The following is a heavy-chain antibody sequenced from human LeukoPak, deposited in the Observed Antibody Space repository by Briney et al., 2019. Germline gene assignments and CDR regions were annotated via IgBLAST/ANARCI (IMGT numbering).Heavy chain of an antibody. Sequence: GGSLRLSCAASGFTFSSYAMSWVRQAPGKGLEWVSAISGSGGSTYYADSVKGRFTISRDNSKNTLYLQMNSLRAEDTAVCYCAKDRVAAAPRSQNQIDYWGQGTLVTVSS. D-gene: IGHD6-13*01. CDR1: GFTFSSYA. CDR2: ISGSGGST. V-gene: IGHV3-23*01. J-gene: IGHJ4*02. CDR3: AKDRVAAAPRSQNQIDY.